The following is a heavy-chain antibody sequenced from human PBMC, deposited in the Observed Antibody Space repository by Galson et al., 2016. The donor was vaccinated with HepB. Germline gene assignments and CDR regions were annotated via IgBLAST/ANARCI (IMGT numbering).Heavy chain of an antibody. CDR3: AREMHVAAAAAFDF. Sequence: SLRLSCAASGFTFRSYAMSWVRQAPGKGLEWVSAISAGAVSTYYADSVKGRFTVSRDNSKNTLYLQMHSLRAEDTAVYFCAREMHVAAAAAFDFWGRGTLVTVSS. CDR1: GFTFRSYA. V-gene: IGHV3-23*01. J-gene: IGHJ4*02. CDR2: ISAGAVST. D-gene: IGHD6-13*01.